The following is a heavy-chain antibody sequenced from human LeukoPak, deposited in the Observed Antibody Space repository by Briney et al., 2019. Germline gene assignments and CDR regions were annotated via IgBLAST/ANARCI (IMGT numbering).Heavy chain of an antibody. Sequence: SETLSLTCAVYGGSFSGYYWSWIRQPPGKGLEWIGEINHSGSTNYNPSLKSRVIISVDTSKNQFSLKLSSVTAADTAVYYCARVPGGAVANTHFNYWGQGTLVTVSS. J-gene: IGHJ4*02. CDR1: GGSFSGYY. D-gene: IGHD6-19*01. V-gene: IGHV4-34*01. CDR3: ARVPGGAVANTHFNY. CDR2: INHSGST.